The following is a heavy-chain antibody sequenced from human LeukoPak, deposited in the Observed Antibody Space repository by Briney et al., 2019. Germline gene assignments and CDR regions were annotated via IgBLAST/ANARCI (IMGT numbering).Heavy chain of an antibody. V-gene: IGHV3-21*01. CDR3: APNYGSGGPFHY. D-gene: IGHD3-10*01. Sequence: GGSLRLSRAASGFTFSSYSMNWVRQAPGKGLEWVSSISSSSSYIYYADSVKGQFTISRDNAKNSLYLQMNSLRAEDTAVYYCAPNYGSGGPFHYWGQGTLVTVSS. J-gene: IGHJ4*02. CDR1: GFTFSSYS. CDR2: ISSSSSYI.